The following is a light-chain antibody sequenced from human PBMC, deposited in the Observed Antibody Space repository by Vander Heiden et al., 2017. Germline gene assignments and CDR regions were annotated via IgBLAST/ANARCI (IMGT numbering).Light chain of an antibody. CDR3: SSYAGNNNKV. Sequence: QSALAQPPSASGSPGQSVAISCTGSSSDVGGYEYVSWYQQHLGKAPKLIIYEVTKRSSGVPDRFSGSKSGNTASLTVSGLQAEDEADYYCSSYAGNNNKVFGTGTKVTVL. CDR2: EVT. J-gene: IGLJ1*01. CDR1: SSDVGGYEY. V-gene: IGLV2-8*01.